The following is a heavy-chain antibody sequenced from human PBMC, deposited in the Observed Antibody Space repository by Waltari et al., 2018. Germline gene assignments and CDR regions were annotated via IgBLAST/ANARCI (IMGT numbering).Heavy chain of an antibody. V-gene: IGHV3-74*01. CDR3: ARSAFMDV. CDR2: IKYDGSSI. CDR1: GFSFSTYW. Sequence: EVQLVESGGGLVQTGGSLRLSCAASGFSFSTYWMNWARQAPGEGLVWVSRIKYDGSSITYADSVKGRFTTSRDNAKNTLYLQMNSLRADDTAVYYCARSAFMDVWGQGTKVTVSS. J-gene: IGHJ6*02.